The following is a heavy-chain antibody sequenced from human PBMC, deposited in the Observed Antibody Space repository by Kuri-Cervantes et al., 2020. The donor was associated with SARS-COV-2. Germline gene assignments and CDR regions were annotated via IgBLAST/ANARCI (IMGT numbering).Heavy chain of an antibody. CDR3: ARGWDAFDI. CDR2: ISYDGSNK. J-gene: IGHJ3*02. D-gene: IGHD5-24*01. Sequence: GESLKISCAASGFTFSSYAMHWVRQAPGKGLEWVAVISYDGSNKYYADFVKGRFTISRDNSKNTLYLQMNSLRAEDTAVYYCARGWDAFDIWGQGTMVTVSS. CDR1: GFTFSSYA. V-gene: IGHV3-30-3*01.